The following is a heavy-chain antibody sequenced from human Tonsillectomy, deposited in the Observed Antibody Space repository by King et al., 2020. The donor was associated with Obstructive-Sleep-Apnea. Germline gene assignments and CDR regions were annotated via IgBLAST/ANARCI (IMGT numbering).Heavy chain of an antibody. Sequence: QLQESGPGLVKPSETLSLTCTVSGYSISSGYYWGWIRQPPGKGLEWIGSIYHSGSTYYNPSLKSRVTISVDTSKNQFSLKLSSVTAADTALYYCARAPGATDYWGQGTLVTVSS. CDR2: IYHSGST. J-gene: IGHJ4*02. CDR3: ARAPGATDY. D-gene: IGHD7-27*01. CDR1: GYSISSGYY. V-gene: IGHV4-38-2*02.